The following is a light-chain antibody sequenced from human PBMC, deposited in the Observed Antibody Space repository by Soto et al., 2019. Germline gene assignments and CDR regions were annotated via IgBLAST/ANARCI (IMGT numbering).Light chain of an antibody. CDR1: QSVYST. CDR2: GAS. CDR3: QQYNKWRLT. Sequence: EIVMTQSPATLSVSPGERATLSCRASQSVYSTLAWYQQKPGQAPRLLIYGASTRATGIPARFSGTGSATEFTLTISSLQSEDSAVYYCQQYNKWRLTFGGGTKVEIK. J-gene: IGKJ4*01. V-gene: IGKV3-15*01.